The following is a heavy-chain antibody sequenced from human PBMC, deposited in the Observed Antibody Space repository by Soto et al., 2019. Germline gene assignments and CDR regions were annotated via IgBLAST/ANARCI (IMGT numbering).Heavy chain of an antibody. CDR1: GYTFTSYD. V-gene: IGHV1-8*01. CDR2: MNPNSGNT. Sequence: ASVNVSCNASGYTFTSYDINCVRQAPGQGLEWMGWMNPNSGNTGYAQKFQGRVTMTRNTSISTAYMELSSLRSEDTAVYYCVFWGVVTAAIGVDYMDVWGKGTTVTVSS. CDR3: VFWGVVTAAIGVDYMDV. J-gene: IGHJ6*03. D-gene: IGHD2-2*01.